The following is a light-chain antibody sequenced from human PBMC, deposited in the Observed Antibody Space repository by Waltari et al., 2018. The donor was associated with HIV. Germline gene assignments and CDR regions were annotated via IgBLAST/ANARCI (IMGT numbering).Light chain of an antibody. Sequence: DIVMTQSPDSLTVSLGERVTINCTSSQSVLYRSSNKISLAWYQQKPGQPPKLLIYWASTREPGVPDRFSGSGSGTVFTLTISGLQAEDVAVYYCQQYYNTPYTFGQGTKLEIK. V-gene: IGKV4-1*01. CDR1: QSVLYRSSNKIS. J-gene: IGKJ2*01. CDR2: WAS. CDR3: QQYYNTPYT.